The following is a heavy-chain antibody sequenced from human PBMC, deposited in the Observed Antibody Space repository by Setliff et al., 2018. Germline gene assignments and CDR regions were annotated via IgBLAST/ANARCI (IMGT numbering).Heavy chain of an antibody. V-gene: IGHV3-30*03. CDR1: GFSFSSYW. CDR3: ATGKYYYDSSGKGETDEFDY. D-gene: IGHD3-22*01. J-gene: IGHJ4*02. Sequence: GGSLSLSCAVSGFSFSSYWMHWVRHAPGKGLEWVAVISNDGSNNYYADPVKGRFTIARDNSKNTLYLQMNSLRAEDTAVYYCATGKYYYDSSGKGETDEFDYWGQGTLVTVSS. CDR2: ISNDGSNN.